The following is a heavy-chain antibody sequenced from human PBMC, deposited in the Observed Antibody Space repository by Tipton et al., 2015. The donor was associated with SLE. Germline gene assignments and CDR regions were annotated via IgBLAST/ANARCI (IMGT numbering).Heavy chain of an antibody. Sequence: SLRLSCVASGLTFRDYALSWVRQVPGKGLEWVSSISASGASVNYADSVRGRFTVSRDNSRRTLYLQMNSLRAEDTAVYYCAEDIVVAPGAWKEMHAFDLWGQGTMLTVSS. V-gene: IGHV3-23*01. D-gene: IGHD2-2*01. CDR1: GLTFRDYA. J-gene: IGHJ3*01. CDR3: AEDIVVAPGAWKEMHAFDL. CDR2: ISASGASV.